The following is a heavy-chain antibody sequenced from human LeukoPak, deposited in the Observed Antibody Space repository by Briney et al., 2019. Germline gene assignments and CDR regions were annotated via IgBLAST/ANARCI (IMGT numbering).Heavy chain of an antibody. V-gene: IGHV1-46*01. CDR2: INPSGGST. J-gene: IGHJ4*02. D-gene: IGHD5-18*01. CDR1: GYTFTSYY. Sequence: ASVKVSCKASGYTFTSYYMHWVRQAPGQGLEWMGIINPSGGSTSYAQKFQGRVTMTRDTSTSTVYMELSSLRSEDTAVYYCARDLIGLAGYSYGRDYRGQGTLVTVSS. CDR3: ARDLIGLAGYSYGRDY.